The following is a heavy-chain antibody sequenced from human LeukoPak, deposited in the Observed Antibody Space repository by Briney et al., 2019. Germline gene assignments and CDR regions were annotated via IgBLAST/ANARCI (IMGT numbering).Heavy chain of an antibody. D-gene: IGHD3-22*01. V-gene: IGHV4-4*07. CDR3: ARAGDSSGYEYYFDY. J-gene: IGHJ4*02. CDR2: IYTSGST. Sequence: SETLSLTRTVSGGSISSYYWSWIRQPAGKGLEWIGRIYTSGSTNYNPSLMSRVTMSVDMSTNQFSLKLSSVTAADTAVYYCARAGDSSGYEYYFDYWGQGTLVTVSS. CDR1: GGSISSYY.